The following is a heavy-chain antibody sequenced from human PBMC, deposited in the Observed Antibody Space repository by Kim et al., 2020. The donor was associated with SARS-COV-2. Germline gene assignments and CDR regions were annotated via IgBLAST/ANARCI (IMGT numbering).Heavy chain of an antibody. V-gene: IGHV4-59*13. Sequence: SETLSLTCSVSGGSISHYYWSWIRQSAGKGLEWIGHIYYTGSTNYNPSLKSRVTMSVDTSKNQFSLKVTSVTAADTAVYYCVRGGGLFDYWGQGTLVTVSS. CDR2: IYYTGST. CDR1: GGSISHYY. J-gene: IGHJ4*02. D-gene: IGHD3-16*01. CDR3: VRGGGLFDY.